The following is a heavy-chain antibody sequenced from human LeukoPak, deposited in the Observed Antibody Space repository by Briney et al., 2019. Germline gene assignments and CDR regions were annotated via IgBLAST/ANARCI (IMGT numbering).Heavy chain of an antibody. Sequence: SETLSLTCAVSGGSFRGFYWSWIRQPPGKGLEWIGEINHSGNTNYNPSLKSRVTITVDTSKNQFSLKLSSVTAADTAVYYCARRVDTAMVLDYWGQGTLVTVSS. V-gene: IGHV4-34*01. J-gene: IGHJ4*02. CDR2: INHSGNT. CDR3: ARRVDTAMVLDY. D-gene: IGHD5-18*01. CDR1: GGSFRGFY.